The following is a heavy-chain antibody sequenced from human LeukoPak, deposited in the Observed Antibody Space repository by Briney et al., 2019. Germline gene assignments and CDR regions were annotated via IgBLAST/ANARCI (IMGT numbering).Heavy chain of an antibody. J-gene: IGHJ6*02. CDR2: ISSSSSYI. Sequence: PGGSLRLSCAASGFTFSSYSMNWVRQAPGKGLEWVSSISSSSSYIYYADSVKGRFTISRDNAKNSLYLRMNSLRAEDTAVYYCARVFGDLYGMDVWGQGTTVTVSS. CDR3: ARVFGDLYGMDV. CDR1: GFTFSSYS. V-gene: IGHV3-21*01. D-gene: IGHD2-21*02.